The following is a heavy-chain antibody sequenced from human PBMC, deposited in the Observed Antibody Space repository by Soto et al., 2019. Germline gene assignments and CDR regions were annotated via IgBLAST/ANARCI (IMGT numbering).Heavy chain of an antibody. CDR2: INHSGST. J-gene: IGHJ6*03. V-gene: IGHV4-34*01. CDR1: GGSFSGYY. Sequence: QVQLQQWGAGLLKPSETLSLTCAVYGGSFSGYYWSGIRQPPGKGLEWIGEINHSGSTNYNPSLTSRITISVATSKNQSSLKLSSVTAADTDVYSRASGTRILDVWGKGTTVAFSS. D-gene: IGHD2-21*01. CDR3: ASGTRILDV.